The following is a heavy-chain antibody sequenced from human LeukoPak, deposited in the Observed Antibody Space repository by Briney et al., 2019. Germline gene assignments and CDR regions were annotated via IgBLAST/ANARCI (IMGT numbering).Heavy chain of an antibody. Sequence: EASVKVSCKASGYTFTGYYMHWVRQAPGQGLEWMGRTNPNSGGTNYAQKFQGRVTMTRDTSISTAYMELSRLRSDDTAVYYCARDLIRGAYSYGPLNWFDPWGQGTLVTVSS. J-gene: IGHJ5*02. CDR2: TNPNSGGT. CDR3: ARDLIRGAYSYGPLNWFDP. V-gene: IGHV1-2*06. CDR1: GYTFTGYY. D-gene: IGHD5-18*01.